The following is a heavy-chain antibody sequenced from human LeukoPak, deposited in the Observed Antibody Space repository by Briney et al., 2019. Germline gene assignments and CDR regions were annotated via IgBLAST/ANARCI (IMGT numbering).Heavy chain of an antibody. CDR1: GFPFSGYW. CDR2: IKEDGSVQ. CDR3: VGQLLRAV. V-gene: IGHV3-7*01. Sequence: GGSLRLSCTASGFPFSGYWISWVRQAPGKGLEWVANIKEDGSVQDYADSVKGRFTLSRDNAKNSLYLQMNSLRVDDTAVYYCVGQLLRAVWGKGTTVTVSS. D-gene: IGHD2-2*01. J-gene: IGHJ6*04.